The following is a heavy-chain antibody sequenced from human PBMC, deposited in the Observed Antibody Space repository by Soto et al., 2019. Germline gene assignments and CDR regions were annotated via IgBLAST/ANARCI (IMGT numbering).Heavy chain of an antibody. D-gene: IGHD3-3*01. Sequence: PGGSLRLSCAASGFTFSSYAMHWVRQAPGKGLEWVAVISYDGSNKYYADSVKGRFTISRDNSKNTLYLQMNSLRAEDTAVYYCARDGRRYYDFWSGPYGMDVWGQGTTVTVSS. V-gene: IGHV3-30-3*01. J-gene: IGHJ6*02. CDR2: ISYDGSNK. CDR1: GFTFSSYA. CDR3: ARDGRRYYDFWSGPYGMDV.